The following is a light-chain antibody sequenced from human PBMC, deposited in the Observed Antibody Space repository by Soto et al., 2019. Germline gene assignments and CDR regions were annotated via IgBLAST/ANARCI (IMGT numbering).Light chain of an antibody. Sequence: QSVLTQPASVSGSPGQSITISCTGTSSDIGAYNYVSWYQQHSGRAPKLIIYEVTNRPSGLSNRFSASKSGNTASLTIFGLQAEDEADYYCSSYTSSSTWVFGGGTQLTVL. CDR3: SSYTSSSTWV. J-gene: IGLJ3*02. CDR1: SSDIGAYNY. V-gene: IGLV2-14*01. CDR2: EVT.